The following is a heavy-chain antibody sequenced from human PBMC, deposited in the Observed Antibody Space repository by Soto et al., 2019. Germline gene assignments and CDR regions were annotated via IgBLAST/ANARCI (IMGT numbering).Heavy chain of an antibody. Sequence: LSLTCAVSGYSISSGYYWGWIRQPPGKGLEWIGSIYHSGSTYYNPSLKSRVTISVDTSKNQFSLKLSSVTAADTAVYYCHTTMGFDYWGQGTLVTVSS. CDR1: GYSISSGYY. CDR3: HTTMGFDY. J-gene: IGHJ4*02. V-gene: IGHV4-38-2*01. CDR2: IYHSGST.